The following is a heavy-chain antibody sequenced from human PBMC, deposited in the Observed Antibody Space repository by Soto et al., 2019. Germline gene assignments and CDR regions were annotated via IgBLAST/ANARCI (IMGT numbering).Heavy chain of an antibody. CDR3: AKQISTYCSRVHCYDLYFYSAMDV. J-gene: IGHJ6*02. Sequence: QVQLVESGGGVVQPGRSLRLSCAASGFPFSDYGIHWVRQAPGKGLEWVAVISSDGSNEYYADSVKGRFTISRDNSKNTVSLQRNSRTTEDSASYYFAKQISTYCSRVHCYDLYFYSAMDVWGPGTTVTVSS. CDR2: ISSDGSNE. V-gene: IGHV3-30*18. D-gene: IGHD2-15*01. CDR1: GFPFSDYG.